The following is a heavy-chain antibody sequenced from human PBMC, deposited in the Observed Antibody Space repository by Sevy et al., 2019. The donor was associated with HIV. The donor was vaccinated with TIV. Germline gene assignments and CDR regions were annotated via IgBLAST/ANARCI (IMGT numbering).Heavy chain of an antibody. J-gene: IGHJ3*02. Sequence: GGSLRLSCAASGFTFSSYSMNWVRQAPGKGLEWVSYISSSSSTIYYADSVKGRFTISRDNAKNSLYLQMNSLKDEDTAVYYCARDRGDYDILTGYYIDAFDIWGQGTMVTVSS. CDR1: GFTFSSYS. CDR2: ISSSSSTI. V-gene: IGHV3-48*02. CDR3: ARDRGDYDILTGYYIDAFDI. D-gene: IGHD3-9*01.